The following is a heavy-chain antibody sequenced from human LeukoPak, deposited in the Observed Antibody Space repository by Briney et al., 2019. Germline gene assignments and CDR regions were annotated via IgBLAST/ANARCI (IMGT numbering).Heavy chain of an antibody. J-gene: IGHJ4*02. CDR3: AKLLNDYGDYYFDY. V-gene: IGHV3-23*01. CDR2: ISGSGGST. CDR1: GFTFGNYG. Sequence: GGSLRLSCAASGFTFGNYGMNWVRQAPGKGLEWVSGISGSGGSTYYADSVKGRFTISRDNSKNTLYLQMNSLRAEDTAVYYCAKLLNDYGDYYFDYWGQGTLVTVSS. D-gene: IGHD4-17*01.